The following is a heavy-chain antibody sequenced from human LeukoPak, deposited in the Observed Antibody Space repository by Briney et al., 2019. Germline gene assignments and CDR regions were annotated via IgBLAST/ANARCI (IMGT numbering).Heavy chain of an antibody. CDR3: ARDPSNSGYDYLYYFDY. D-gene: IGHD5-12*01. CDR2: INPDNGGA. V-gene: IGHV1-2*02. J-gene: IGHJ4*02. CDR1: GYTFTGYY. Sequence: ASVKVSCKASGYTFTGYYMHWVRQAPGEGLEWMGWINPDNGGANYAQKFQGRVTMTRDMSVSTAYMELSRLRSDDTAVYYCARDPSNSGYDYLYYFDYWGQGTLVTVSS.